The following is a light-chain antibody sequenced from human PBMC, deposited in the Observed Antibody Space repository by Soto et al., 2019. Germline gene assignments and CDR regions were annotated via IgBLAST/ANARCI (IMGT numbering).Light chain of an antibody. V-gene: IGKV1-5*03. CDR2: KAS. CDR3: QQYNSFSST. J-gene: IGKJ1*01. CDR1: QSISSW. Sequence: DIQMTQSPSSLSASGGDRVTITCRASQSISSWLAWYQQKPGKAPKLLIYKASSLESGVPSRFSGSGSGTEFTLTISSMQPDDFANYYCQQYNSFSSTFGQGTKVDIK.